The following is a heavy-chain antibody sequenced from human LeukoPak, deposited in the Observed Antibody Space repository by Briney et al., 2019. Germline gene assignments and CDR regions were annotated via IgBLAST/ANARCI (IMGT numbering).Heavy chain of an antibody. CDR2: INHSGST. J-gene: IGHJ4*02. CDR1: GGSFSGYY. Sequence: SETLSLTCAVYGGSFSGYYWSWIRQPPGKGLKWIGEINHSGSTNYNPSLKSRVTISVDTSKNQFSLKLSSVTAADTAVYYCARGPSSDYGDYVLPTDYWGQGTLVTVSS. V-gene: IGHV4-34*01. CDR3: ARGPSSDYGDYVLPTDY. D-gene: IGHD4-17*01.